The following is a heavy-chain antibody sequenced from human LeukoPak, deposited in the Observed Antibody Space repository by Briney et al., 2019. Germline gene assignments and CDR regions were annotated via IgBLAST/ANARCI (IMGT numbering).Heavy chain of an antibody. V-gene: IGHV5-51*01. CDR2: INPGNSDT. CDR3: ARRSSSEF. D-gene: IGHD6-6*01. Sequence: GSLKISCKGSGYSFSNYWIGWVRQMPGKGLEWMAIINPGNSDTKYNPAFQGQVTISADKSISTAYLQWGSLKASDSAMYYCARRSSSEFWGQGTLVTVSS. J-gene: IGHJ4*02. CDR1: GYSFSNYW.